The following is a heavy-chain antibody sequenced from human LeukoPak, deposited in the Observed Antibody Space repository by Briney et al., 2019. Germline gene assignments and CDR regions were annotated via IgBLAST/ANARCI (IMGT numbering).Heavy chain of an antibody. J-gene: IGHJ4*02. CDR2: ISSSSSTI. CDR1: GFTFSSYE. V-gene: IGHV3-48*03. CDR3: ARDLKTIGLPG. D-gene: IGHD1/OR15-1a*01. Sequence: GGSLRLSCAASGFTFSSYEMNWVRQAPGKGLEWVSYISSSSSTIYYADSVKGRFTISRDNAKNSLYLQMNSLRAEDTAVYYCARDLKTIGLPGWGQGTLVTVSS.